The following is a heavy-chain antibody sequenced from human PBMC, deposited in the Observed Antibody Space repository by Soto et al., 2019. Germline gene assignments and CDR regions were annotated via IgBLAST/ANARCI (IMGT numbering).Heavy chain of an antibody. CDR3: ARDGYCSGGSCDIPLYY. V-gene: IGHV1-18*01. J-gene: IGHJ4*02. CDR1: GYTFTSSG. CDR2: ISAYNGNT. D-gene: IGHD2-15*01. Sequence: QVQLGQSGAEVKKPGASVKVSCKASGYTFTSSGITWVRQAPGQGREWMGWISAYNGNTNYAQKLQGRVTMTTDTSTSTAYMELRGLSSDDTAVYYCARDGYCSGGSCDIPLYYWGQGTLVTVAS.